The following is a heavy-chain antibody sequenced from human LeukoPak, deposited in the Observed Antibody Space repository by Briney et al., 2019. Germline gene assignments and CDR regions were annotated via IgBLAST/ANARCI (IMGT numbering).Heavy chain of an antibody. V-gene: IGHV3-64*01. CDR3: ARDAKETPIRYYDFWSGYYFDY. CDR2: ISSNGGST. Sequence: PGGSLRLSCAASGFTFSSYAMHWVRQAPGKGLEYVSAISSNGGSTYYANSVKGRFTIPRDNSKNTLYLQMGSLRAEDMAVYYCARDAKETPIRYYDFWSGYYFDYWGQGTLVTVSS. CDR1: GFTFSSYA. D-gene: IGHD3-3*01. J-gene: IGHJ4*02.